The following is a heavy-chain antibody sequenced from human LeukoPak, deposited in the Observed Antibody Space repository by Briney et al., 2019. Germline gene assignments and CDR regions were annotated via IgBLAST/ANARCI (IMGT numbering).Heavy chain of an antibody. CDR2: ISDTSTTI. CDR3: ATSII. D-gene: IGHD2/OR15-2a*01. V-gene: IGHV3-48*02. Sequence: GGSLRLSCVGSGFTLSSHKMNWVRQAPGKGLEWVSYISDTSTTIYYADSVKGRFTISRDNAKNSLYLRMNSLRDEDTALYYCATSIIRGQGTLVTVSS. J-gene: IGHJ4*02. CDR1: GFTLSSHK.